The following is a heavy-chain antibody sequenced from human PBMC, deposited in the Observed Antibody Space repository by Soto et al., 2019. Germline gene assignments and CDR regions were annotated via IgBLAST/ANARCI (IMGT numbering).Heavy chain of an antibody. CDR1: GASISTYY. D-gene: IGHD4-17*01. CDR2: IHYSGGT. V-gene: IGHV4-59*01. J-gene: IGHJ4*02. CDR3: ARGTVTIDYFDY. Sequence: ASETLSLTCTVSGASISTYYWSWIRQPPGKRLEWIGYIHYSGGTNYNPSLKSRVTISVDTSESQFSLKLTSVTAADTAVYYCARGTVTIDYFDYWGQGTLVTVSS.